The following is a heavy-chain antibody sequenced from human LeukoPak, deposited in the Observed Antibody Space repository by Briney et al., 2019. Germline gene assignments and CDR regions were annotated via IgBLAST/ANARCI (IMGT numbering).Heavy chain of an antibody. V-gene: IGHV3-7*01. CDR1: GFTFSSYW. J-gene: IGHJ4*02. CDR2: IKQDGSEK. Sequence: GGSLRLSCAASGFTFSSYWMSWVRQAPGKGLEWVANIKQDGSEKYYVDSVKGRFTISRDNAKNSLNLQLNSLRAEDTAVYYCAKDRTVAGTSGFDYWGQGTLVTVSS. CDR3: AKDRTVAGTSGFDY. D-gene: IGHD6-13*01.